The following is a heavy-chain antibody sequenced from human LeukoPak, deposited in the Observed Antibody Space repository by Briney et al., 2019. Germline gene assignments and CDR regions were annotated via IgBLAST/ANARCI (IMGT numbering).Heavy chain of an antibody. CDR1: GFTFSSYG. D-gene: IGHD5-24*01. CDR2: ISGSGGST. Sequence: GGSLRLSCAASGFTFSSYGMHWVRQAPGKGLEWVSAISGSGGSTYYADSVKGRFTIFRDNSKNTLYLQMNSLEAEDTAVYYCAKDGMATISYYFDYWGQGTLVTVSS. CDR3: AKDGMATISYYFDY. V-gene: IGHV3-23*01. J-gene: IGHJ4*02.